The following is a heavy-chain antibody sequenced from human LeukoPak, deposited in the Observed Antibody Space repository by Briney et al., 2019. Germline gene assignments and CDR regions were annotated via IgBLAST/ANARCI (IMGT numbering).Heavy chain of an antibody. CDR1: GYSFTSYW. J-gene: IGHJ1*01. V-gene: IGHV5-51*01. D-gene: IGHD5-24*01. CDR3: ARQAGWLQENFQH. CDR2: IYPGDSDT. Sequence: HGESLKISFKGSGYSFTSYWIGWVRQVPGKGLEWMGIIYPGDSDTRYSPSFQGQVTISADKSISTAYLQWSSLKASDTAMYYCARQAGWLQENFQHWGQGTLVTVSS.